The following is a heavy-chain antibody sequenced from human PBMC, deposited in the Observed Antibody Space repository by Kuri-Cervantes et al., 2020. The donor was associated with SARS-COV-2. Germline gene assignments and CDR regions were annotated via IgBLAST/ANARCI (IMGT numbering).Heavy chain of an antibody. CDR2: INSDGSST. V-gene: IGHV3-74*01. J-gene: IGHJ4*02. Sequence: GESLKISCAASGFTFSSYSMNWVRQAPGKGLVWVSRINSDGSSTSYADSVKGRFTISRDNSKNTLYLQMNSLRAGDTAVYYCAKVQVAYCGGDCSYLDYWGQGTLVTVSS. D-gene: IGHD2-21*01. CDR1: GFTFSSYS. CDR3: AKVQVAYCGGDCSYLDY.